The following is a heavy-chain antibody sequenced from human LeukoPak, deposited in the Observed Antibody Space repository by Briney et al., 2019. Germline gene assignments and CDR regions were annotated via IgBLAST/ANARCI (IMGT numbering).Heavy chain of an antibody. V-gene: IGHV4-39*07. CDR1: SGSVSTSNYY. CDR3: ARDTGVRPRVAHFDF. J-gene: IGHJ4*02. D-gene: IGHD1-14*01. Sequence: PSETLSLTCTVSSGSVSTSNYYWGWVRQPPGKALEWIGNIFYSGSTYYSPSLKSRVTISLDTSRNQFSLQLNSVTPEDTAVYYCARDTGVRPRVAHFDFWGQGTLVTVSS. CDR2: IFYSGST.